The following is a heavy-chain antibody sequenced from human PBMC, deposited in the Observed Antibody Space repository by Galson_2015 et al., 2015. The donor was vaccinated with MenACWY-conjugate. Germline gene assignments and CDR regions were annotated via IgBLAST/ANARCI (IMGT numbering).Heavy chain of an antibody. CDR2: ISGSGGST. V-gene: IGHV3-23*01. D-gene: IGHD6-19*01. CDR3: AKSSGWYEYYFDY. Sequence: SLRLSCAASGFTFSSYAMSWVRQAPGKGLEWVSAISGSGGSTYYADSVKGRFTISRDNSKNTLYLQMSSLRAEDTAVYYCAKSSGWYEYYFDYWGQGTLVTVSS. J-gene: IGHJ4*02. CDR1: GFTFSSYA.